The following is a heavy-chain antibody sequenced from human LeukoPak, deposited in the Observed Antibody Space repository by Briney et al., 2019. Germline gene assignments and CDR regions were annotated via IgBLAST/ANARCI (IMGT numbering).Heavy chain of an antibody. Sequence: SETLSLTCTVSGGSLSSGFYNWGWLRQPPGKGLEWIAIMYHSGSSYYNPSLQSRVTISVDTSKNLFSLNLSSVTAADTAVYYCASVPVWGLSGYSYFDYWGQGSLVTVSS. V-gene: IGHV4-39*02. CDR2: MYHSGSS. CDR3: ASVPVWGLSGYSYFDY. D-gene: IGHD5-12*01. CDR1: GGSLSSGFYN. J-gene: IGHJ4*02.